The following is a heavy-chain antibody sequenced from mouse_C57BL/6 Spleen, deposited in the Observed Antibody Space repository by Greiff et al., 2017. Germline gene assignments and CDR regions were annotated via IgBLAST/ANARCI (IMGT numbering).Heavy chain of an antibody. CDR3: ARRVANDEGAMDY. CDR1: GYTFTSYW. J-gene: IGHJ4*01. D-gene: IGHD1-1*02. Sequence: QVQLQQPGAELVMPGASVKLSCKASGYTFTSYWMHWVKQRPGQGLEWIGEIDPSDSYTNYNQKFKGKSTLTVDKSSSTAYMQLSSLTSEDSAVYDCARRVANDEGAMDYWGQGTSVTVSS. CDR2: IDPSDSYT. V-gene: IGHV1-69*01.